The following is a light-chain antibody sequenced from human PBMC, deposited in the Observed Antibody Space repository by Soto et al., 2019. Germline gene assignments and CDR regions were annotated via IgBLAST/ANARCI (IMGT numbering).Light chain of an antibody. Sequence: DIQMTQSPSTLSASVGDRVTLTCRASQSVSDWLAWYQQKPGKAPKLLIYKASNLESGVPPRFSGSRSGTEFPLTISSLQPDDSATYYCQQYNTFSPYTFGQGTKLEIK. CDR2: KAS. J-gene: IGKJ2*01. V-gene: IGKV1-5*03. CDR1: QSVSDW. CDR3: QQYNTFSPYT.